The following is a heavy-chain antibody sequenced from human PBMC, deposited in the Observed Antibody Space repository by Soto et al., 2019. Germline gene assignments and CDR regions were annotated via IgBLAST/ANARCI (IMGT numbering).Heavy chain of an antibody. CDR3: AREGYCSGGSCYGGAGDAFDI. D-gene: IGHD2-15*01. V-gene: IGHV3-33*01. CDR2: IWYDGSNK. CDR1: GFTFSSYG. Sequence: QVQLVESGGGVVQPGRSLRLSCAASGFTFSSYGMHWVRQAPGKGLEWVAVIWYDGSNKYYADSVKGRFTISRDNSKNTLYLQMISLRAEDTAVYYCAREGYCSGGSCYGGAGDAFDIWGQGTMVTVSS. J-gene: IGHJ3*02.